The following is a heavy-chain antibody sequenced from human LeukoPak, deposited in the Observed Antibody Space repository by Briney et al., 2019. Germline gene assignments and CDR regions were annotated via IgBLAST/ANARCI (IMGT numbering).Heavy chain of an antibody. Sequence: GGSLRLSCAAPGFTFSSYAMSWVRQAPGKGLEWVSAISGSGGSTYYADSVKGRFTISRDNSKNTLYLQMNSLRAEDTAVYYCAKDPQWESKVYFDYWGQGTLVTVSS. CDR2: ISGSGGST. CDR3: AKDPQWESKVYFDY. D-gene: IGHD1-26*01. CDR1: GFTFSSYA. V-gene: IGHV3-23*01. J-gene: IGHJ4*02.